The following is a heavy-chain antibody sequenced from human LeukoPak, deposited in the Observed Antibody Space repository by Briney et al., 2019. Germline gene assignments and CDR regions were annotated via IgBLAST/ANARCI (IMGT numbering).Heavy chain of an antibody. Sequence: ASVRVSCKASQYTFTSYDINWVRHATGQGREWMGCMNPNTGNTGYAQKLQGRITMTRDTSISTAYMEMSSIGSEDTAVYYCARLSETQDYYDTRRYYFLGSWGQGTRVTVSS. CDR3: ARLSETQDYYDTRRYYFLGS. CDR2: MNPNTGNT. J-gene: IGHJ4*02. D-gene: IGHD3-22*01. CDR1: QYTFTSYD. V-gene: IGHV1-8*01.